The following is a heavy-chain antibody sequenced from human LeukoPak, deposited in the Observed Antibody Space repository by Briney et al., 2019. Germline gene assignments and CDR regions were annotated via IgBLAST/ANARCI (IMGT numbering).Heavy chain of an antibody. Sequence: SVKVSCKASGGTFSSYTISWVRQAPGQGLEWMGRIIPILGIANYAQKFQGRVTITADKSTSTAYMELSGLRSEDTAVYYCARDWSGYCSSTSCSHYYFDYWGQGTLVTVSS. CDR1: GGTFSSYT. CDR3: ARDWSGYCSSTSCSHYYFDY. V-gene: IGHV1-69*04. J-gene: IGHJ4*02. D-gene: IGHD2-2*03. CDR2: IIPILGIA.